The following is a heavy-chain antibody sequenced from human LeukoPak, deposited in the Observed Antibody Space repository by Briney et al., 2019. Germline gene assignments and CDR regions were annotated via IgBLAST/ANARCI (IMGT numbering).Heavy chain of an antibody. J-gene: IGHJ4*02. Sequence: SETLSLTCAVSGDSITSSNWWNWVRQPPGKGLEWIGEISHSGTTFYNPSLESRVTMSVDKSNNQFSLNLNSVTAADTAVYYCARDSAKGSSWSFDHWGQGTLVTVSS. CDR2: ISHSGTT. CDR1: GDSITSSNW. V-gene: IGHV4-4*02. CDR3: ARDSAKGSSWSFDH. D-gene: IGHD6-13*01.